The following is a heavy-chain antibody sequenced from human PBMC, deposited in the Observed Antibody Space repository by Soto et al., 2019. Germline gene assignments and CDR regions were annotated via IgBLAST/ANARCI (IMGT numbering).Heavy chain of an antibody. D-gene: IGHD3-10*01. CDR1: GGSFSGYQ. J-gene: IGHJ6*03. CDR3: ARGLILWFGELSRRGGYYYYMDV. CDR2: INDSGNI. Sequence: QVQLQQWGAGLLKPSETLSLTCAVYGGSFSGYQWSWIRQTPGKGLEWIGEINDSGNINYNPSLKSRVTILIDMPKKQTSLTLSSVTAADTAVYYCARGLILWFGELSRRGGYYYYMDVWGKGTTVTVSS. V-gene: IGHV4-34*01.